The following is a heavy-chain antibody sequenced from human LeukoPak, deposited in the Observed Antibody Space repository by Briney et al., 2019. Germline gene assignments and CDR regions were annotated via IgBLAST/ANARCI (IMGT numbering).Heavy chain of an antibody. J-gene: IGHJ4*02. D-gene: IGHD6-6*01. CDR1: GGSFSGYY. CDR3: ARGTHIAARRGPLFDY. CDR2: INHSGST. Sequence: SETLSLTCAVYGGSFSGYYWSWIRQPPGKGLEWIGEINHSGSTNYNPSPKSRVTISVDTPKNQFSLKLSSVTAADTAVYYCARGTHIAARRGPLFDYWGQGTLVTVSS. V-gene: IGHV4-34*01.